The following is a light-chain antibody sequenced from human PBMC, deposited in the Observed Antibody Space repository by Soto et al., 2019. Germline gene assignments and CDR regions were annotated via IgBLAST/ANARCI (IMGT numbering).Light chain of an antibody. J-gene: IGKJ2*01. CDR3: QQYNNWPHT. Sequence: EIVMTQSPVTLSVSPGERATLSCRASQSVSSKLAWFQQKPGQAPRLLIYAVSTRATGIPARFSGSGSGTEFTLTITSLQSEDFVIYYCQQYNNWPHTFGPGTKVDIK. V-gene: IGKV3-15*01. CDR1: QSVSSK. CDR2: AVS.